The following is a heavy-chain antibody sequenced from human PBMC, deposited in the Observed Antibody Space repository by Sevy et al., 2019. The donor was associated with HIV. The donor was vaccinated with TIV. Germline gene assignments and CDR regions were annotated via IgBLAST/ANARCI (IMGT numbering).Heavy chain of an antibody. Sequence: GGSLRLSCAASGFTFSSSWMHWVRQAPGKGLVWVSRINGDGSTTTYADSVKGRFTISRDNAKNTVYLQMNSLRAEDTAVYYCARARAAVVPGTTPTSQYYFEHWGLGTLVTVSS. D-gene: IGHD3-22*01. CDR3: ARARAAVVPGTTPTSQYYFEH. CDR1: GFTFSSSW. CDR2: INGDGSTT. V-gene: IGHV3-74*01. J-gene: IGHJ4*02.